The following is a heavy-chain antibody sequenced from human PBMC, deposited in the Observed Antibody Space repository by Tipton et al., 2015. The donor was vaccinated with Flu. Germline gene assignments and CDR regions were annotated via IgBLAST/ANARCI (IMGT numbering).Heavy chain of an antibody. Sequence: SLRLSCAASGFIFSAYTMNWVRQAPGKGLEWVSVIYSDGRAYYVDSVKGRFTVSRDDSKNMLSLQMDSLRAEDTAVYYCTRGQGANPWGQGTLVTVSS. CDR3: TRGQGANP. J-gene: IGHJ5*02. V-gene: IGHV3-53*01. CDR1: GFIFSAYT. CDR2: IYSDGRA.